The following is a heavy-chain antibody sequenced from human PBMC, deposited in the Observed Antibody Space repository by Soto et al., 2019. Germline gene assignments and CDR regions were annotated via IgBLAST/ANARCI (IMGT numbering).Heavy chain of an antibody. J-gene: IGHJ4*02. CDR3: AKIRYYYDSSGHY. D-gene: IGHD3-22*01. V-gene: IGHV3-23*01. CDR1: GFTFSSDA. Sequence: VGSLRLSCAASGFTFSSDAMSWVRQAPGKGLEWVSAISGSGGSTYYADSVKGRFTISRDNSKNTLYLQMNSLRAEDTAVYYCAKIRYYYDSSGHYWGQGTLVTVSS. CDR2: ISGSGGST.